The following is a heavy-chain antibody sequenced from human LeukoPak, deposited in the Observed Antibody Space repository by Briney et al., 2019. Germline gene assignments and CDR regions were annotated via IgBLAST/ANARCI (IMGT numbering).Heavy chain of an antibody. D-gene: IGHD1-26*01. CDR3: ARAGYIVGATLFDY. CDR2: IYTSGST. Sequence: PSETLSLTCTVSGGSISSYYRSWIRQPAGKGLEWIGRIYTSGSTNYNPSLKSRVTMSVDTSKNQFSLKLSSVTAADTAVYYCARAGYIVGATLFDYWGQGTLVTVSS. CDR1: GGSISSYY. V-gene: IGHV4-4*07. J-gene: IGHJ4*02.